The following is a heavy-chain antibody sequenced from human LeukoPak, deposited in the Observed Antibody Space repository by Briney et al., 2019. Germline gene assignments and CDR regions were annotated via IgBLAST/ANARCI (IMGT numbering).Heavy chain of an antibody. CDR1: GGSISSYY. Sequence: SETLSLTCTVSGGSISSYYWSWIRQPAGKGLEWIGRIYTSGSTNYNPSLKSRVTMSVDTSKNQFSLKLSSVTAADTAVYYCARVGAGVAARPTLDYWGQGTLVTASS. CDR3: ARVGAGVAARPTLDY. V-gene: IGHV4-4*07. CDR2: IYTSGST. J-gene: IGHJ4*02. D-gene: IGHD6-6*01.